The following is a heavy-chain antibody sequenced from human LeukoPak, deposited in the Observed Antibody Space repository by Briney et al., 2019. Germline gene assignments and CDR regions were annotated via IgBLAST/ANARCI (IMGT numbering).Heavy chain of an antibody. CDR1: GFTVSSNY. CDR2: IDSGGST. Sequence: PGGSLRLSSAASGFTVSSNYMNWVRQAPGKGLEWVSVIDSGGSTYYADSVKGRFTISRDNSKNTLFLQMNSLRAEDTAVYYCASDAVTTRPHYFYYYAMDVWGQGTTVTVSS. CDR3: ASDAVTTRPHYFYYYAMDV. J-gene: IGHJ6*02. V-gene: IGHV3-66*01. D-gene: IGHD4-17*01.